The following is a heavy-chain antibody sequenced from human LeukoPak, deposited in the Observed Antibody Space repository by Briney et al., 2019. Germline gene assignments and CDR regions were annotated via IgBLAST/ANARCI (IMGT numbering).Heavy chain of an antibody. D-gene: IGHD3-3*01. V-gene: IGHV3-23*01. J-gene: IGHJ4*02. CDR3: AKVGGFDFWSGYYYFDY. CDR1: GFTFSSYA. CDR2: ISGSGGST. Sequence: GSLRLSCAASGFTFSSYAMSWVRQAPGKGLEWVSGISGSGGSTYYTDSVKGRFTISRDNSKNTLYLQMNSLRAEDTAVYYCAKVGGFDFWSGYYYFDYWGQGTLVTVSS.